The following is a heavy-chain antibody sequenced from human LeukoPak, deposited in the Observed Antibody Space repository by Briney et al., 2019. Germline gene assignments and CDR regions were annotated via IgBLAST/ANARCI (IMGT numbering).Heavy chain of an antibody. V-gene: IGHV1-69*13. CDR3: VRYYFWNGYSFDF. CDR2: IIPMLGTT. Sequence: SVKVSCKASGGSFSTYAISWMRQAPGQGFEWMGGIIPMLGTTNYAERLQGRVTIIAEESTSTVYMELSSLKSDDTAVYYCVRYYFWNGYSFDFWGQGTLVTVSS. D-gene: IGHD3/OR15-3a*01. J-gene: IGHJ4*02. CDR1: GGSFSTYA.